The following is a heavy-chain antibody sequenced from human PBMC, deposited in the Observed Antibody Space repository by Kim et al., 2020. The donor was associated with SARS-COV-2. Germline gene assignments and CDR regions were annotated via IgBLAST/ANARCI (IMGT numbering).Heavy chain of an antibody. CDR3: AKGFGGYYDRGGQAYGMDA. Sequence: GGSLRLSCAASAFTFRAYGMHWVRQAPGKGLEWVAVVSCDGSHKFYADSVKGRFSISRDNSKNTLYLQMNSLSVEDTAVYYCAKGFGGYYDRGGQAYGMDAGGQGTTVTVSS. J-gene: IGHJ6*02. V-gene: IGHV3-30*18. CDR1: AFTFRAYG. CDR2: VSCDGSHK. D-gene: IGHD3-22*01.